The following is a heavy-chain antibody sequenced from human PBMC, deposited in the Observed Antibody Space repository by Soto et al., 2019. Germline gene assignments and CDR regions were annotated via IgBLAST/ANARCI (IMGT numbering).Heavy chain of an antibody. CDR2: ISGSGDGT. V-gene: IGHV3-23*01. Sequence: GGSLRLSFSASGFTFSSFALSGVRQAPGKGLEWVSAISGSGDGTDYADSVKGRFTISRDNSKNTLYLQMNSLRAEDTAVYYCAGPGYSSQDYWGQGALVTVSS. CDR3: AGPGYSSQDY. D-gene: IGHD5-18*01. CDR1: GFTFSSFA. J-gene: IGHJ4*02.